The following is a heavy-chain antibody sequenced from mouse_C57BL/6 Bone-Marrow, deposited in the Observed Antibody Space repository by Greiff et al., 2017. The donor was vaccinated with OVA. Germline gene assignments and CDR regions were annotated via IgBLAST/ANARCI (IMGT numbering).Heavy chain of an antibody. CDR2: ISNGGGST. D-gene: IGHD2-10*01. CDR3: ARGGAYFPFAY. CDR1: GFTFSDYY. Sequence: EVQLVESGGGLVQPGGSLKLSCAASGFTFSDYYMYWVRQTPEQRLEWVAYISNGGGSTYYPDTVKGRFTISRDNAKNTLYLQMSRLKSEDTAMYYCARGGAYFPFAYWGQGTLVTVSA. V-gene: IGHV5-12*01. J-gene: IGHJ3*01.